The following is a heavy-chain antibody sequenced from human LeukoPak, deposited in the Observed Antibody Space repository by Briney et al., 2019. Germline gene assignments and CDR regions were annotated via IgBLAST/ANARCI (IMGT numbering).Heavy chain of an antibody. Sequence: SETLSLTCAVYGGSFSSYYWGWIRQPPGKGLEWIGYIYYSGSTNYNPSLKSRVTISVDTSKNQFSLKLSSVTAADTAVYYCARVGFWSGHYFDYWGQGTLVTVSS. CDR2: IYYSGST. CDR1: GGSFSSYY. V-gene: IGHV4-59*01. D-gene: IGHD3-3*01. J-gene: IGHJ4*02. CDR3: ARVGFWSGHYFDY.